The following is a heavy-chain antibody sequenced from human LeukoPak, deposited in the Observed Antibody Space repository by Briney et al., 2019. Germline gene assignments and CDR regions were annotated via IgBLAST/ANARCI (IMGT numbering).Heavy chain of an antibody. D-gene: IGHD3/OR15-3a*01. CDR2: IKQDGSEK. V-gene: IGHV3-7*01. Sequence: GESLKISCAASGFTFSSYWMSWVRQAPGKGLEWVANIKQDGSEKYYLDPVKGRFTISRDNAKKTLYLQMNSLRAEGTAVYYCARERTERSYYFDYWGQGTLVTVSS. CDR1: GFTFSSYW. CDR3: ARERTERSYYFDY. J-gene: IGHJ4*02.